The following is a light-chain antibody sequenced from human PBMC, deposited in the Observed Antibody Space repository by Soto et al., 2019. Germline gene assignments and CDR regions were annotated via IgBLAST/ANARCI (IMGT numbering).Light chain of an antibody. J-gene: IGLJ3*02. CDR3: CSYAGSYTWV. Sequence: QSALTQPPSASGSPGQSVTVSCTGTSSDVGGYNSVSWYQQHPGRAPKLIIYEVTKRPSGVPDRFSGSKSGNTASLTVSGLQADDEADYYCCSYAGSYTWVFGGGTKVTVL. CDR2: EVT. CDR1: SSDVGGYNS. V-gene: IGLV2-8*01.